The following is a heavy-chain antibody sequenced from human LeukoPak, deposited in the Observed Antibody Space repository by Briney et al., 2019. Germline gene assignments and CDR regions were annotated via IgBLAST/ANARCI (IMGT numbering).Heavy chain of an antibody. Sequence: SETLSLTCTVSGGSIRSYYWGWIRQPPGKGLEWIGSIYYSGSTYYNPSLKSRVTISVDTSKNQFSLKLSSVTAADTAVYYCARTTKYGDYDYWGQGTLVTVSS. D-gene: IGHD4-17*01. CDR3: ARTTKYGDYDY. CDR2: IYYSGST. CDR1: GGSIRSYY. J-gene: IGHJ4*02. V-gene: IGHV4-39*07.